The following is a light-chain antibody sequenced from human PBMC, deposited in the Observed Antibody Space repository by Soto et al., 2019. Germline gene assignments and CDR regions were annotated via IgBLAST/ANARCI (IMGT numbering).Light chain of an antibody. J-gene: IGKJ5*01. V-gene: IGKV3D-15*01. Sequence: EIVMSQSPATLSVSQGETASLSCRASQSAGNFLAWYQQKPGQAPRLLIYYISTRATGIPARFSGSGSGTEFTLTINSLQSEDSAVYYCQQHNQWPITFGQGTRLEI. CDR1: QSAGNF. CDR2: YIS. CDR3: QQHNQWPIT.